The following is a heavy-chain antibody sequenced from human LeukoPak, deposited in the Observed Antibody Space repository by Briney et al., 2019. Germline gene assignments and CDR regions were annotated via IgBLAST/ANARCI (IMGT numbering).Heavy chain of an antibody. CDR2: INGNGDKT. D-gene: IGHD2/OR15-2a*01. CDR1: GFTFSGFS. V-gene: IGHV3-64*02. CDR3: ARIGMENFYDL. Sequence: GGSLRLSCAASGFTFSGFSMHWIRQAPGRGLEYVSAINGNGDKTFYIDSVRGRFTIFRDNSKTTLFLKMGSLRGEATALYFCARIGMENFYDLWGQGTLVTVSS. J-gene: IGHJ5*02.